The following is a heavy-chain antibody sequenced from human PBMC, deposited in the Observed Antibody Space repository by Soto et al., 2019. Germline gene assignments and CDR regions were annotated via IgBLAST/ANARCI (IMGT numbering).Heavy chain of an antibody. CDR2: IYYSGST. J-gene: IGHJ5*02. V-gene: IGHV4-30-4*01. D-gene: IGHD4-17*01. Sequence: QVQLQESGPGLVKPSQTLSLTCTVSGGSISSGDYYWSWIRQPPGKGLEWIGYIYYSGSTYYNPSLKSRVTISVETSKNQFSLKLSSVTAADTAVYYCARVGRLPTVTTARWFDPWGQGTLVTVSS. CDR1: GGSISSGDYY. CDR3: ARVGRLPTVTTARWFDP.